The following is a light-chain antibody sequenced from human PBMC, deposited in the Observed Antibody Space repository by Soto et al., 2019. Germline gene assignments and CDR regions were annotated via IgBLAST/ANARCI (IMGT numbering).Light chain of an antibody. Sequence: EIVLTQSPAALPLSPRERATLSCRASQSVGTYLAWYQQRPGQAPRLLIYEASNRAAGIPARFSGSGSGTDFTLTISSLEPEDFAVYYCHQFSNWPFTFGGGTKVEIK. J-gene: IGKJ4*01. CDR3: HQFSNWPFT. CDR2: EAS. V-gene: IGKV3-11*01. CDR1: QSVGTY.